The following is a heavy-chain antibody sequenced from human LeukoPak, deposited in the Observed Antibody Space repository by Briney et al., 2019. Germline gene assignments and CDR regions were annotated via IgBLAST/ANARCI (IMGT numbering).Heavy chain of an antibody. CDR3: ARRPRMKAFDI. CDR2: INHSGST. V-gene: IGHV4-34*01. J-gene: IGHJ3*02. Sequence: SETLSRTCAVYGVSFSGYYWRWIRQPPGKGLEWIGEINHSGSTHYNPSLKSRLTISVDTSKIQFSLKLSSVTAADTAVYYCARRPRMKAFDIWGQGTMVTVSS. CDR1: GVSFSGYY. D-gene: IGHD2-8*01.